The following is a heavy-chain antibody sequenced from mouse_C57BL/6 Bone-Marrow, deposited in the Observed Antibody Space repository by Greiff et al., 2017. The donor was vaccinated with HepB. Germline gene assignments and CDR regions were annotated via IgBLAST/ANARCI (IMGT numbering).Heavy chain of an antibody. J-gene: IGHJ1*03. Sequence: EVQRVESGPGLVKPSQSLSLTCSVTGYSITSGYYWNWIRQFPGNKLEWMGYISYDGSNNYNPSLTNRISITRDTSKNQIFLKLNSVTTEDTATYYCARRGTTDWYFDVWGTGTTVTVSS. D-gene: IGHD1-1*01. CDR3: ARRGTTDWYFDV. V-gene: IGHV3-6*01. CDR2: ISYDGSN. CDR1: GYSITSGYY.